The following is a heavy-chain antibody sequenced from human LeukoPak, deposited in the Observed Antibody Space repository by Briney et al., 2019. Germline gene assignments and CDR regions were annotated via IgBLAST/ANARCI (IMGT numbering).Heavy chain of an antibody. CDR2: IYAGNSDT. J-gene: IGHJ4*02. CDR3: ARRGYDSSGYAYFDY. D-gene: IGHD3-22*01. V-gene: IGHV5-51*01. Sequence: GESLRISCQGFGYTFTTSWIGWVRQLPGKGLEWMAIIYAGNSDTKYSPSFQGQVTISADESISTAYLQWSSLKASDTAMYYCARRGYDSSGYAYFDYWGQGTLVTVSS. CDR1: GYTFTTSW.